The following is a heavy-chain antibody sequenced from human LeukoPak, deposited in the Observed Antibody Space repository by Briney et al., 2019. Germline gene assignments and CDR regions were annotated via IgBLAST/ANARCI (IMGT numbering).Heavy chain of an antibody. V-gene: IGHV4-59*01. CDR2: IYYSGST. CDR1: GGPISSYY. Sequence: SETLSLTCTVSGGPISSYYWSWIRQPPGKGLEWIGYIYYSGSTNYNPSLKSRVTISVDTSKNQFSLKLSSVTAADTAVYYCARGSPLQLWLREYYFDYWGQGTLVTVSS. J-gene: IGHJ4*02. CDR3: ARGSPLQLWLREYYFDY. D-gene: IGHD5-18*01.